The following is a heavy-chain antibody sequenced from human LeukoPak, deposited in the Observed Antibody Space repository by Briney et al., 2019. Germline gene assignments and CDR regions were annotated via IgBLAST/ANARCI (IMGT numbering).Heavy chain of an antibody. CDR1: GLTFTTYS. CDR2: ISSSSSTI. J-gene: IGHJ4*02. CDR3: ARDTYGDYSFDY. V-gene: IGHV3-48*01. D-gene: IGHD4-17*01. Sequence: GGSLTLSCAASGLTFTTYSINWVRQAPGKGLEWVSYISSSSSTIYYADSVKGRFTISRDNAKNSLYLQMSSLRAEDTAVYYCARDTYGDYSFDYWGQGTLVTVSS.